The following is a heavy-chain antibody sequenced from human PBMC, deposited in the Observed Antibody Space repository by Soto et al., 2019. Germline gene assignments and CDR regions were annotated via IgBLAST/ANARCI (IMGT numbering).Heavy chain of an antibody. Sequence: SETLSLTCTVSGGSISSSSYYWGWIRQSPGKGLEWIGSFYYSGSTYYSPSLRSRVTISGDTSRKQISLRLSSVTAADTAVYYCARISVSSRYMDVWGKGTTVTVSS. CDR1: GGSISSSSYY. J-gene: IGHJ6*03. V-gene: IGHV4-39*01. CDR2: FYYSGST. CDR3: ARISVSSRYMDV.